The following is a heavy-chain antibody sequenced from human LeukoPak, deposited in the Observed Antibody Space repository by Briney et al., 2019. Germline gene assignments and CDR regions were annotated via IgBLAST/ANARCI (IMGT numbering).Heavy chain of an antibody. CDR3: ARENSSSSFYDY. CDR1: GGSFSGYY. D-gene: IGHD6-6*01. V-gene: IGHV4-34*01. J-gene: IGHJ4*02. CDR2: INHSGST. Sequence: SETLSLTCAVCGGSFSGYYWSWIRQPPGKGLEWIGEINHSGSTNYNPSLKSRVTISVDTSKNQFSLKLSSVTAADTAVYYCARENSSSSFYDYWGQGTLVTVSS.